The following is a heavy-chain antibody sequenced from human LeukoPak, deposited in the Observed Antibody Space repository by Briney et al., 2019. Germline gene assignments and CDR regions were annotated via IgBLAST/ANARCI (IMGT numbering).Heavy chain of an antibody. D-gene: IGHD5-18*01. J-gene: IGHJ4*02. CDR3: TKGTIWLPFDY. CDR1: GFTFSNYA. Sequence: QPGGSLRLSCAASGFTFSNYAMSWARQAPGKGLGWVSAISGSGGSTYYADSVKGQFTISRDNSKNTLYLQMNSLRAEDTAVYYCTKGTIWLPFDYWGQGTLVTVSS. V-gene: IGHV3-23*01. CDR2: ISGSGGST.